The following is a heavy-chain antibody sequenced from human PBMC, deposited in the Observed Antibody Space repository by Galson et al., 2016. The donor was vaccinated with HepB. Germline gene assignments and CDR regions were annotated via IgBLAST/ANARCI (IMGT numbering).Heavy chain of an antibody. V-gene: IGHV3-23*01. CDR2: ISGST. CDR1: GFTFSNYA. D-gene: IGHD2-21*02. J-gene: IGHJ6*02. CDR3: AKESGYSDRYPYYYGMDV. Sequence: SLRLSCAASGFTFSNYAMNWVRQAPGKGLEWVSVISGSTYYADSVRGRFTISRDNSKNTLYLQTNSLRVEDTAVYYCAKESGYSDRYPYYYGMDVWGQGTTVTASS.